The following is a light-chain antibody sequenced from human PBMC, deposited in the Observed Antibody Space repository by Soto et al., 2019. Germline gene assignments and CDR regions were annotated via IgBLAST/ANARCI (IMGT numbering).Light chain of an antibody. Sequence: IQLTQSPSSLSASVGDKVTITCRASQGISSSLAWYRQKPGKAPKLLIYAASTLQSGVPSRFSGSGSGTDFTLTISSLQPEDFATYYCKQVNSFPLTFGGGTKVEIK. CDR1: QGISSS. CDR3: KQVNSFPLT. J-gene: IGKJ4*01. CDR2: AAS. V-gene: IGKV1-9*01.